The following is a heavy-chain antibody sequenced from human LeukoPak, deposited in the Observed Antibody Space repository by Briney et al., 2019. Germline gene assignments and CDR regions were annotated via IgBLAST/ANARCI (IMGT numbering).Heavy chain of an antibody. CDR3: ARDLAYYDILTGYYFHGFDP. Sequence: SETLSLTCTVSGGSISSYYWSWVRQPAGKGLEWIGRIYTSGSTNYNPSLKSRVTMSVDTSKNQFSLKLSSVTAADTAVYYCARDLAYYDILTGYYFHGFDPWGQGTLVTVSS. CDR2: IYTSGST. J-gene: IGHJ5*02. D-gene: IGHD3-9*01. V-gene: IGHV4-4*07. CDR1: GGSISSYY.